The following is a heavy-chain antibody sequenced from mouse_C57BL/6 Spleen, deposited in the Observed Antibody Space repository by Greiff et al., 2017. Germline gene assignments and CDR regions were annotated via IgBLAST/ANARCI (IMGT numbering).Heavy chain of an antibody. CDR2: IHPNSGST. J-gene: IGHJ4*01. CDR1: GYTFTSYW. Sequence: QVQLQQPGAELVKPGASVKLSCKASGYTFTSYWMHWVKQRPGQGLEWIGMIHPNSGSTNYNEKFKGKATMTVDKSSSTAYMQLSSLTYEDSAVYYCASSLMDYWGQGTSVTVSS. V-gene: IGHV1-64*01. CDR3: ASSLMDY.